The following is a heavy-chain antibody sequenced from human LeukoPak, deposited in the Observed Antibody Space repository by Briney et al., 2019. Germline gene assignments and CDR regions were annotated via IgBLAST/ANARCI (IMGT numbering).Heavy chain of an antibody. CDR3: AKDNGDSLVGATSYFDY. CDR2: ISYDGSNK. D-gene: IGHD1-26*01. J-gene: IGHJ4*02. CDR1: GFTFSSYG. Sequence: GGSLRLSCAASGFTFSSYGMHWVRQAPGKGLEWVAVISYDGSNKYYADSVKGRFTISRDNSKNTLYLQMNSLRAEDTAVYYCAKDNGDSLVGATSYFDYWGQGTLVTVSS. V-gene: IGHV3-30*18.